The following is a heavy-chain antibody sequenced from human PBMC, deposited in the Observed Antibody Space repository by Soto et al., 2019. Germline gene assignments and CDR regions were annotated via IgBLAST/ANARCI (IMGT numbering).Heavy chain of an antibody. CDR2: VSPSGSNT. V-gene: IGHV3-23*01. D-gene: IGHD6-19*01. CDR3: ARRDNSGWYSLDY. Sequence: EVQLLESGGGLVQPGGSLRLSCAVSGFIFSHYPMSWVRQAPGKGLEWVSSVSPSGSNTYYADSVKGHFTMSRDNSENRLHLQMNSLRAEDTAVYFCARRDNSGWYSLDYWGQGTLVTVSS. CDR1: GFIFSHYP. J-gene: IGHJ4*02.